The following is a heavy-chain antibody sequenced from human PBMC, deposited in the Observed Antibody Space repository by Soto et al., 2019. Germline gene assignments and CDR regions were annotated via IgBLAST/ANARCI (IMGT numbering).Heavy chain of an antibody. D-gene: IGHD6-19*01. CDR3: ARERGSGWTFDY. J-gene: IGHJ4*02. Sequence: PGGSLRLSCAASGFTFSTYSMNWVRQAPGKGLEWVSSISSSSTIYYADSVKGRFTISRDNVQNSLYLQMHSLRAEDTAVYYCARERGSGWTFDYWGQGTRVTVAS. CDR2: ISSSSTI. V-gene: IGHV3-48*01. CDR1: GFTFSTYS.